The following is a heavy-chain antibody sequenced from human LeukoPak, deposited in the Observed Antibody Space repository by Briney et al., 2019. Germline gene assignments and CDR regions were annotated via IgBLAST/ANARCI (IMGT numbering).Heavy chain of an antibody. V-gene: IGHV3-11*04. CDR1: GFTFSDYY. Sequence: GGSLRHSCAASGFTFSDYYMSWIRQAPGKGLEWVSYISSSGSTIYYADSVKGRFTSSRDNAKNSLYLQMNSLRAEDTAVYYCARGLGDGYNVSDYWGQGTLVTVSS. CDR2: ISSSGSTI. D-gene: IGHD5-24*01. J-gene: IGHJ4*02. CDR3: ARGLGDGYNVSDY.